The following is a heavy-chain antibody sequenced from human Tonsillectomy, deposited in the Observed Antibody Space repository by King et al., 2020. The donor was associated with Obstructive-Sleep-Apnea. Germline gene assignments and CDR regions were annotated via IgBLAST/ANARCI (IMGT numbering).Heavy chain of an antibody. J-gene: IGHJ3*01. Sequence: VQLVESGGGLVQPGRSLRLSCAASGFTFDDYAMHWVRQAPGKGLEWVSGISWNSGSIGYADSVKGRFTISRDNAKNSLYLQMNSLRAEDTALYYCAKAGGRWGQGTMVIVSS. CDR2: ISWNSGSI. D-gene: IGHD6-25*01. V-gene: IGHV3-9*01. CDR3: AKAGGR. CDR1: GFTFDDYA.